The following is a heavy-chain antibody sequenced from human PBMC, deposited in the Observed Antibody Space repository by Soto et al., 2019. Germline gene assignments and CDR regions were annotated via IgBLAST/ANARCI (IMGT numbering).Heavy chain of an antibody. V-gene: IGHV3-48*02. CDR2: ISSGRPTI. CDR1: GFTFSSYG. CDR3: GRGGAARPDY. D-gene: IGHD6-6*01. Sequence: EVQLVESWGGLVQPGGSLRLSCAASGFTFSSYGMNWVRQAPGKGLAWVSYISSGRPTIQYADSVKGRFTISRDNAKNALYLQMNSLRDEDTAVYYCGRGGAARPDYWGQGTLVTVSS. J-gene: IGHJ4*02.